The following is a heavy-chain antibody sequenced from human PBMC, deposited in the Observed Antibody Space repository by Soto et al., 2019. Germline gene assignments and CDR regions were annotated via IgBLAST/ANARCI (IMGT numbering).Heavy chain of an antibody. J-gene: IGHJ3*02. CDR2: IYHSGST. CDR3: ARGYSSSWADAFDI. D-gene: IGHD6-13*01. V-gene: IGHV4-59*01. CDR1: GGSISSYY. Sequence: QVQLQESGPGLVKPSETLSLTCTVSGGSISSYYWSWIRQPPGKGLEWIGYIYHSGSTNYNPSLKSRVTIXVXTXXNQFSLKLSSVTAADTAVYYCARGYSSSWADAFDIWGQGTMVTVSS.